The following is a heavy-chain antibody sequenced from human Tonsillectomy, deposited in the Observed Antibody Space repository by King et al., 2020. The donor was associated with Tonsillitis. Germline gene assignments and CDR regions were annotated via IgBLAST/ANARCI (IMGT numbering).Heavy chain of an antibody. CDR3: ARHFLSAAGYYFDF. CDR2: IYWNGGNI. Sequence: VQLVESGGGLVRPGGSLRLSCAASGFTFDNYGMSWVRQAPGKGLEWVSGIYWNGGNIGYGESVQGRFTISRDNAKNSLYLEMTSLRAEDTALYRCARHFLSAAGYYFDFWGQGILVTVSS. J-gene: IGHJ4*02. D-gene: IGHD6-13*01. V-gene: IGHV3-20*01. CDR1: GFTFDNYG.